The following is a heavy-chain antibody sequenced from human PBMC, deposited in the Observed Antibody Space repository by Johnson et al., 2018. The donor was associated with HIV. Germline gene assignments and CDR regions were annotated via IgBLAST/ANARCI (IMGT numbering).Heavy chain of an antibody. CDR2: IKQDGSEK. CDR1: GFTFSSYW. J-gene: IGHJ3*02. D-gene: IGHD3-22*01. CDR3: ARTPSTYYYDSRGYVDAFDM. V-gene: IGHV3-7*02. Sequence: VQLVESGGGLVQPGRSLRLSCIASGFTFSSYWMSWVRQAPGKGLEWVANIKQDGSEKYYVDYASGRFTISRDDSKRIAYLQMNSLRAGDTAVYYCARTPSTYYYDSRGYVDAFDMWGQGTMVTVSS.